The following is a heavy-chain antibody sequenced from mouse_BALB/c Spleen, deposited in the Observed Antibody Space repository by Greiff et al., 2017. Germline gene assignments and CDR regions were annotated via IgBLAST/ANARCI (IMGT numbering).Heavy chain of an antibody. V-gene: IGHV5-9-4*01. CDR1: GFTFSSYA. CDR3: ARSYYRYDEGTGYAMDY. J-gene: IGHJ4*01. CDR2: ISSGGSYT. Sequence: EVKVVESGGGLVKPGGSLKLSCAASGFTFSSYAMSWVRQSPEKRLEWVAEISSGGSYTYYPDTVTGRFTITRDNAKNTLYLEMSSLRSEDTAMYYCARSYYRYDEGTGYAMDYWGQGTSVTVSS. D-gene: IGHD2-14*01.